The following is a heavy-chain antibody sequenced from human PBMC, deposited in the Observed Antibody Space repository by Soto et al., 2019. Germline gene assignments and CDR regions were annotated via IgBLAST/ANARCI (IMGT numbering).Heavy chain of an antibody. D-gene: IGHD6-13*01. V-gene: IGHV1-18*04. CDR2: IHVYNGNS. CDR3: ARERYGTSWYESGY. J-gene: IGHJ4*02. Sequence: QVQLVQSGAEVKKPGASVKVSCKASGYPFTSYGISWVRQAPGHGLEWMGWIHVYNGNSRYAEKFQGRVTMTTDTSTSTAYMELRSLRSDDTAVYYCARERYGTSWYESGYWGQGTLVTVSS. CDR1: GYPFTSYG.